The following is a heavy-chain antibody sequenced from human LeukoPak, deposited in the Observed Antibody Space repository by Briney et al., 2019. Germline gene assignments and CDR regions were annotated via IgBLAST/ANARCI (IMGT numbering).Heavy chain of an antibody. CDR1: GFTVITND. J-gene: IGHJ4*02. D-gene: IGHD1-14*01. CDR2: LYNDGNT. Sequence: GGSLRLSCAASGFTVITNDMTWVRQAPGKGLEWVSVLYNDGNTKYADSAHGRFTISRDNSKNTLYLEMASLSPDDTAVYYCARGVEPLAANTLAYWGQGTLVTVSS. V-gene: IGHV3-53*01. CDR3: ARGVEPLAANTLAY.